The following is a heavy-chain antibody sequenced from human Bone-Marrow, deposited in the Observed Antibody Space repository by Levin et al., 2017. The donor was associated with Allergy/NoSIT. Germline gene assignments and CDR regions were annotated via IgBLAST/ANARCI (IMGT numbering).Heavy chain of an antibody. Sequence: SETLSLTCSVSGVSIWSSDHYWTWIRQPPGRALEWIGYSFYSGTTRYNPSLGSRVTISVDTSKNQFALKLRSVTAADTAVYYCVRGYSYGLPGYIYDLDAWGQGTTVTVSS. D-gene: IGHD5-18*01. CDR2: SFYSGTT. CDR1: GVSIWSSDHY. V-gene: IGHV4-30-4*01. J-gene: IGHJ6*02. CDR3: VRGYSYGLPGYIYDLDA.